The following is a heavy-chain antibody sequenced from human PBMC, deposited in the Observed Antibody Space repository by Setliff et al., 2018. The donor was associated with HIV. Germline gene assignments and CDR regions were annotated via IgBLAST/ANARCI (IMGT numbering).Heavy chain of an antibody. D-gene: IGHD3-9*01. J-gene: IGHJ6*03. V-gene: IGHV3-21*01. CDR1: GFAFSTYS. Sequence: LRLSCAASGFAFSTYSMNWVRQAPGKGLEWVSSITSSSNYIYYADSVKGRFTISRDNAKNSLILQMTSLRVDDTAMYYCARDRRRYDILTLHYMDVWGKGTTVTSP. CDR3: ARDRRRYDILTLHYMDV. CDR2: ITSSSNYI.